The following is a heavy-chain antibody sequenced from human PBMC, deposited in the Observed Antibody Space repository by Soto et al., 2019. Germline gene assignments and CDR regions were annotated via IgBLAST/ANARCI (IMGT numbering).Heavy chain of an antibody. V-gene: IGHV4-4*07. CDR3: ARDSPGREGMDV. Sequence: SESLSLACTVSGGSITSYYWSWIRQPAGKGLEWIGRIYTSGSTNYNPSLKSRVTMSVDTSKNQFSLKLSSVTAADTAVYYCARDSPGREGMDVWGQGTTVTVSS. CDR2: IYTSGST. J-gene: IGHJ6*02. CDR1: GGSITSYY.